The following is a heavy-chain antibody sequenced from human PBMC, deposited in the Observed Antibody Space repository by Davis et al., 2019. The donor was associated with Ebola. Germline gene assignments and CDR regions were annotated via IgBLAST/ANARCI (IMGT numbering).Heavy chain of an antibody. CDR3: AKDFYGSGSYIDA. CDR1: GLTFDDYA. V-gene: IGHV3-9*01. J-gene: IGHJ5*02. Sequence: PGGSLRLSCATSGLTFDDYAMHWFRQAPGKGLEWVPGITLNSGTTAYADSVKGRFTISRDNAKDSLYLQMNSLRTEDTAFYYCAKDFYGSGSYIDAWGQGTLVAVSS. D-gene: IGHD3-10*01. CDR2: ITLNSGTT.